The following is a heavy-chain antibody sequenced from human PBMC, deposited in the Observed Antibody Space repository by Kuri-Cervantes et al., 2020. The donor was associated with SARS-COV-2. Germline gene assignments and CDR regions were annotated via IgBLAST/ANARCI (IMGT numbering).Heavy chain of an antibody. Sequence: SETLSLTRAVDGGSISNYQWYWIRQPPEKGLEWIGEINHSGSTNYNPSLKSRVTISVDTSKNQFSLKLSSVTAADTAVYYCAREGGGDPLVLGFGVVIHDAFDIWGQGTMVTVSS. J-gene: IGHJ3*02. D-gene: IGHD3-3*01. CDR3: AREGGGDPLVLGFGVVIHDAFDI. CDR1: GGSISNYQ. V-gene: IGHV4-34*01. CDR2: INHSGST.